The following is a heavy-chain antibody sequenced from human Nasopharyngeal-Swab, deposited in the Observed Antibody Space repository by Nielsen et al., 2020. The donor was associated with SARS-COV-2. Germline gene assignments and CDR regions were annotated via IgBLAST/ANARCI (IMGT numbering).Heavy chain of an antibody. CDR2: ISSTGNTI. V-gene: IGHV3-48*03. Sequence: GSLRLSCVASGFTFSSYERNWVRQAPGKGLEWISYISSTGNTIYYADSVKGRFTISRDSAKNSLSLQMNSLRAEDTAVYYCARDPYGDYVDYWGQGTLVTVSS. D-gene: IGHD4-17*01. CDR3: ARDPYGDYVDY. J-gene: IGHJ4*02. CDR1: GFTFSSYE.